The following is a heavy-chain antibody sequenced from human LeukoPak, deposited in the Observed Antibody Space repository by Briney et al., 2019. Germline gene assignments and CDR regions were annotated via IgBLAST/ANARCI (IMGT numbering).Heavy chain of an antibody. Sequence: WASVKVSCKASGYTFTSYYMHWVRQAPGQGLEWMGIINPSGGSTSYAQKFQGRVTMTRDTSTSTVYMELSSLRSEDTAVYYCAGDGLLGYCSSTSCYGFQDYYYYGMDVWGQGTTVTVSS. J-gene: IGHJ6*02. CDR2: INPSGGST. CDR1: GYTFTSYY. CDR3: AGDGLLGYCSSTSCYGFQDYYYYGMDV. D-gene: IGHD2-2*01. V-gene: IGHV1-46*01.